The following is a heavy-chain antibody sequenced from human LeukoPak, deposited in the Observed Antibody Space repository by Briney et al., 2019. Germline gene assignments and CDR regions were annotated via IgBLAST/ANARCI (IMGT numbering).Heavy chain of an antibody. Sequence: GGSLRLSCAASGFAFDMYSINWVRQAPGKGLEWVSTIGISGLTYYTDSVRGRFTISRDSPKNSIYLQMNSLRAEDTAVYYCAGDRQYSGHDPWSGFDSWGQGTLVTVSS. D-gene: IGHD5-12*01. V-gene: IGHV3-21*06. CDR3: AGDRQYSGHDPWSGFDS. CDR2: IGISGLT. J-gene: IGHJ4*02. CDR1: GFAFDMYS.